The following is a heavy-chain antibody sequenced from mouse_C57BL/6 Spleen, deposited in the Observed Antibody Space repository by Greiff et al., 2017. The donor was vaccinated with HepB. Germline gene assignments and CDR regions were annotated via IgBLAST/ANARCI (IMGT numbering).Heavy chain of an antibody. CDR1: GFNIKDYY. J-gene: IGHJ2*01. CDR3: AKIYDGYYVDFDY. V-gene: IGHV14-2*01. Sequence: DVKLQESGAELVKPGASVKLSCTASGFNIKDYYMHWVKQRTEQGLEWIGRIDPEDGETKYAPKFQGKATITADTSSNTAYLQLSSLTSEDTAVYYCAKIYDGYYVDFDYWGQGTTLTVSS. D-gene: IGHD2-3*01. CDR2: IDPEDGET.